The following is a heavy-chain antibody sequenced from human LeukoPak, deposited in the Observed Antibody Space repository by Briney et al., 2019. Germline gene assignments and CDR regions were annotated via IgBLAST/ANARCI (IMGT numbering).Heavy chain of an antibody. Sequence: GGSLRLSCAASGFTVSSNYMSWVRQAPGKGLEWVSSIYSGGSTYYADSVKGRFTISRDNSKNTLYLQINSLRAEDTAVYYCVRGSGYYYYYYYMYVWGKGTTVTVS. V-gene: IGHV3-66*02. J-gene: IGHJ6*03. CDR1: GFTVSSNY. D-gene: IGHD3-3*01. CDR3: VRGSGYYYYYYYMYV. CDR2: IYSGGST.